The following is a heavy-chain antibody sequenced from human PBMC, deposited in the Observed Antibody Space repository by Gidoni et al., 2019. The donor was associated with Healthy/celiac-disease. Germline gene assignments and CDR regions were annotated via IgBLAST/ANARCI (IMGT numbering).Heavy chain of an antibody. J-gene: IGHJ4*02. D-gene: IGHD6-13*01. Sequence: QVQLVESGGGLVKPGGSLRLSCAASGFTFSDYYMSWIRQAPGKGLEWVSYISSSSSYTNYADSVKGRFTISRDNAKNSLYLQMNSLRAEDTAVYYCARVSYSSSWGYYFDYWGQGTLVTVSS. V-gene: IGHV3-11*06. CDR2: ISSSSSYT. CDR3: ARVSYSSSWGYYFDY. CDR1: GFTFSDYY.